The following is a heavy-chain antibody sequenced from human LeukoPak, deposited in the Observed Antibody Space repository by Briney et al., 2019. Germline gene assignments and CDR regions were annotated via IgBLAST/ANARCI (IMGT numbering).Heavy chain of an antibody. Sequence: GGSLRLSCAASGFTFDDYAMHWVRQAPGKGLEWVSGISWNSGSIGYADSVKGRFTISRDNAKNSLYLQMNSLRAEDTALYYCAKGPYYYGSGRPNYYYYGMDVWGRGTTVTVSS. CDR3: AKGPYYYGSGRPNYYYYGMDV. J-gene: IGHJ6*02. CDR1: GFTFDDYA. CDR2: ISWNSGSI. V-gene: IGHV3-9*01. D-gene: IGHD3-10*01.